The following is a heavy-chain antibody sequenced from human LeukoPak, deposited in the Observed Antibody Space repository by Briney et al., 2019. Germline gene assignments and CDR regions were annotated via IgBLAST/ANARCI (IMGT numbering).Heavy chain of an antibody. CDR2: ISSINNYI. V-gene: IGHV3-21*01. J-gene: IGHJ4*02. CDR1: GFTFSSFG. Sequence: PGGSLRLSCAASGFTFSSFGMNWVRQAPGRGLEWVSYISSINNYIYYADSLKGRFTISRDNAKNSLYLQMNSLRAEDTAVYYCARRGGGGNYYEFDYWGQGTLVTVSS. CDR3: ARRGGGGNYYEFDY. D-gene: IGHD1-26*01.